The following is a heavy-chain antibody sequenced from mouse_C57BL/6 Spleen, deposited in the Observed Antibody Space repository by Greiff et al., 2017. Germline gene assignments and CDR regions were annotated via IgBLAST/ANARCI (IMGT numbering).Heavy chain of an antibody. CDR2: IDPSSGGT. V-gene: IGHV1-72*01. CDR3: AGTDWCYSGFAY. CDR1: GYTFTSYW. D-gene: IGHD2-12*01. Sequence: QVQLQQPGAELVKPGASVKLSCKASGYTFTSYWMHWVKQRPGRGLEWIGRIDPSSGGTKYNEKFKSKATLTVDKPSSTAYMQLSSRTSEDYAVYYCAGTDWCYSGFAYWGQGTLVTVSA. J-gene: IGHJ3*01.